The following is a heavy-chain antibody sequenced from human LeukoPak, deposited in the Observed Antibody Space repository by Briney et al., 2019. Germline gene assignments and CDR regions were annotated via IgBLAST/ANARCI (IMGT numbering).Heavy chain of an antibody. J-gene: IGHJ6*03. CDR3: ARGSRSTYYYYMDV. D-gene: IGHD6-13*01. CDR2: MNPNSGNT. Sequence: ASVKVSCKASGYTFTSYDINWVRQATGQGLEWMGWMNPNSGNTGYAQKFQGRVTITRNTSISTAYMELSSLRSEDTAVYYCARGSRSTYYYYMDVWGKGTTVTVSS. CDR1: GYTFTSYD. V-gene: IGHV1-8*03.